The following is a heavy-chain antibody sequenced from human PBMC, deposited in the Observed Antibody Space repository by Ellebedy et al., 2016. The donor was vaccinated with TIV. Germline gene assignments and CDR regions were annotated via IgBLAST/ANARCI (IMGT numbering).Heavy chain of an antibody. CDR1: GFTFSSYA. CDR2: ISGGGGST. V-gene: IGHV3-23*01. D-gene: IGHD4-11*01. CDR3: AKLAPSKVKSSFDS. J-gene: IGHJ2*01. Sequence: GGSLRLSXAASGFTFSSYAVSWVRQSPGKGLEWVSAISGGGGSTYYADSVKGRFTISRDNSKNTLYLHMNSLRAEDTAIYYCAKLAPSKVKSSFDSWGRGTLVTVSS.